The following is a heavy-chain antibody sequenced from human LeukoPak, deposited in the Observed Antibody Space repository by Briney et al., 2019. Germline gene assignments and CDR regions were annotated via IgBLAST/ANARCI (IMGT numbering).Heavy chain of an antibody. Sequence: KPSETLSLTCTVSGGSISSYYWSWIRQPPGKGLEWIGYIYYSGSTNYNPSLKSRVTISVDTSKNQFSLKLSSVTAADTAVYYCARQYSSSWTEAFDIWGQGTMVTVSS. CDR2: IYYSGST. CDR3: ARQYSSSWTEAFDI. D-gene: IGHD6-13*01. J-gene: IGHJ3*02. CDR1: GGSISSYY. V-gene: IGHV4-59*08.